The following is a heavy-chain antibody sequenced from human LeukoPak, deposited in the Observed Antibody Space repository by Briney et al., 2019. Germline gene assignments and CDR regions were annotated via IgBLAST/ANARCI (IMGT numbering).Heavy chain of an antibody. CDR2: IYYTGTT. J-gene: IGHJ3*02. V-gene: IGHV4-39*07. D-gene: IGHD4-17*01. Sequence: SETLSLTCTVSGGSITSSSYHWGWIRQPPGKGLEWIGSIYYTGTTYYNPSLKSRVSIFVDTSKNQFSLRLTSVTAADTAVYYCARENGDYEAFDIWGQGTMVTVSS. CDR1: GGSITSSSYH. CDR3: ARENGDYEAFDI.